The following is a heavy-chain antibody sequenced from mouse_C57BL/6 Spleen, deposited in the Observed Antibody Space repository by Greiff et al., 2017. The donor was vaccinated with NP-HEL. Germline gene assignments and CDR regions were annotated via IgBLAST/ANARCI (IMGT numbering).Heavy chain of an antibody. Sequence: EVHLVESGGGLVKPGGSLKLSCAASGFTFSDYGMHWVRQAPEKGLEWVAYISSGSSTIYYADTVKGRFTISRDNAKNTLFLQMTSLRSEDTAMYYCARDYYGSSYVSAMDYWGQGTSVTVSS. J-gene: IGHJ4*01. V-gene: IGHV5-17*01. CDR2: ISSGSSTI. CDR1: GFTFSDYG. CDR3: ARDYYGSSYVSAMDY. D-gene: IGHD1-1*01.